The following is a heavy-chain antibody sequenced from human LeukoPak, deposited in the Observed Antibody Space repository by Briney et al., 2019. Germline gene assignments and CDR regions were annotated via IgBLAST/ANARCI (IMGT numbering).Heavy chain of an antibody. CDR1: GYTFTSYY. CDR2: FDPEDGET. J-gene: IGHJ4*02. D-gene: IGHD5-12*01. Sequence: ASVKVSCKASGYTFTSYYMHWVRQAPGKGLEWMGGFDPEDGETIYAQKFQGRVTMTEDTSTDTAYMELSSLRSEDTAVYYCATVGSQWLRIGWGQGTLVTVSS. V-gene: IGHV1-24*01. CDR3: ATVGSQWLRIG.